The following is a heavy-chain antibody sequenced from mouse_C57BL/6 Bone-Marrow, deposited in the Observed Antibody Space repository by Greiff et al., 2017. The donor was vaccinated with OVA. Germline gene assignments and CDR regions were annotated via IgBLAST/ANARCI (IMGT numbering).Heavy chain of an antibody. D-gene: IGHD3-2*02. CDR1: GYTFTSYW. CDR3: ARWKLRPYYFDY. V-gene: IGHV1-50*01. Sequence: VQLQQPGAELVKPGASVKLSCKASGYTFTSYWMQWVKQRPGQGLEWIGEIDPSDSYTNYNQKFKGKATLTVDTSSSTAYMQLSSLTSEDSAVYYCARWKLRPYYFDYWSQGTTLTVSS. CDR2: IDPSDSYT. J-gene: IGHJ2*01.